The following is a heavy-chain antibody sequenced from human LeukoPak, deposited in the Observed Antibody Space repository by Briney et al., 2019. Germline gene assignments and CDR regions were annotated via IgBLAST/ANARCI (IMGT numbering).Heavy chain of an antibody. CDR3: ARGLAPWLLDS. D-gene: IGHD3-22*01. CDR1: GYTFTSYY. J-gene: IGHJ4*02. V-gene: IGHV1-46*01. Sequence: ASVKVSCKASGYTFTSYYIHWVRQAPGQGLEWMGIINPSGGSTNYAQKFQGRVTMTRDTSTSTVYMEVSSLRSEDTAVYYCARGLAPWLLDSWGQGTLVTVSS. CDR2: INPSGGST.